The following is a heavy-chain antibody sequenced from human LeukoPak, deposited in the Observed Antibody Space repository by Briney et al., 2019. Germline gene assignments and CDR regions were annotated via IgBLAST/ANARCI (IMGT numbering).Heavy chain of an antibody. V-gene: IGHV3-48*03. Sequence: GGSLRLSCAASGFTFSNYEMNWVRQAPGKGLEWVSYITCGSTMYYADSVKGRFTISRDNAKNSLYLQMNSLGAEDTAVYYCARDYGSGWHYFDYWGQGTLVTVSS. J-gene: IGHJ4*02. D-gene: IGHD6-19*01. CDR2: ITCGSTM. CDR3: ARDYGSGWHYFDY. CDR1: GFTFSNYE.